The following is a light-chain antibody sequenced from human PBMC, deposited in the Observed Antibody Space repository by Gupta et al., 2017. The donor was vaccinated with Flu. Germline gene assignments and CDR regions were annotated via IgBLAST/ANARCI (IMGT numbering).Light chain of an antibody. CDR2: LGS. CDR1: QSLLHRNEYNC. V-gene: IGKV2-28*01. CDR3: MQALHSPYT. Sequence: DVVMTKSPLSLFVTPGEPTATSCRSSQSLLHRNEYNCLDWYLQKPGQSPQLLIYLGSYLASGVPDRFSGSKSGTDFTLKINRVEAEDFGVYYCMQALHSPYTFGQGTKLEIK. J-gene: IGKJ2*01.